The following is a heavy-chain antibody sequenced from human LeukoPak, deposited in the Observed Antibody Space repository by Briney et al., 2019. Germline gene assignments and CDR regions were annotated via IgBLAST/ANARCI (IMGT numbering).Heavy chain of an antibody. CDR1: GFTFSDHY. J-gene: IGHJ4*02. CDR2: IRNKANSYTT. V-gene: IGHV3-72*01. CDR3: SRAGIRTTPYYFDY. D-gene: IGHD1-7*01. Sequence: GGSLRHSCAASGFTFSDHYMDWVRQAPGKGLEWVGRIRNKANSYTTEYAASVKGRFTISRDDSKNSLFLQMNTLKTEDTAMYYCSRAGIRTTPYYFDYWGQGTLVTVSS.